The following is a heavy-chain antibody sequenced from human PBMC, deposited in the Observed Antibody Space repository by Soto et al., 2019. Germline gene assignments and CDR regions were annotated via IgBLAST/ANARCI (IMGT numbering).Heavy chain of an antibody. V-gene: IGHV4-31*03. Sequence: QVQLQESGPGLVKPSQTLSLTCTVSGGSVRTPAYHWSWIRQLPGKGLEWIGTIYYIGTTYSNPSFQSRLTLSLDTSKHQFSLKLSSVTAADTGLYYCARDRSGRLEYWGQGNLVTVTS. CDR1: GGSVRTPAYH. J-gene: IGHJ4*02. CDR3: ARDRSGRLEY. CDR2: IYYIGTT.